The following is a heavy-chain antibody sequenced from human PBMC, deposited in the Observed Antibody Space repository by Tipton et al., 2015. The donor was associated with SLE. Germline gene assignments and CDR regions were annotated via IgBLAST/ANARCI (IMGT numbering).Heavy chain of an antibody. Sequence: TLSLTCTVSGGSINDYYWSWIRQPPGKGLEWIGEITHARNTNYNPSLKSRVTISVDTSKNQLSLKLNSVTAADTAVYYCARQTLTGGIYIFDYWGQGTLVTVSS. V-gene: IGHV4-34*01. CDR2: ITHARNT. D-gene: IGHD3-16*01. CDR3: ARQTLTGGIYIFDY. CDR1: GGSINDYY. J-gene: IGHJ4*02.